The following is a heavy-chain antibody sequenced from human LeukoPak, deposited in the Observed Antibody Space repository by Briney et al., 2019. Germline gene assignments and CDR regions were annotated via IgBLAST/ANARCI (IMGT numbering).Heavy chain of an antibody. D-gene: IGHD6-13*01. CDR1: GGSFSGYY. Sequence: SETLSLTCAVYGGSFSGYYWSWIRQPPGKGLEWIGSIYYSGSTYYNPSLKSRVTISVDTSKNQFSLKLSSVTAADTAVYYCARRSPTWQQLVYWGQGTLVTVSS. V-gene: IGHV4-34*01. J-gene: IGHJ4*02. CDR3: ARRSPTWQQLVY. CDR2: IYYSGST.